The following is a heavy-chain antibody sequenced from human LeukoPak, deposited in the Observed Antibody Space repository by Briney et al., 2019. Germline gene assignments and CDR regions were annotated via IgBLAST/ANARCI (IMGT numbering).Heavy chain of an antibody. V-gene: IGHV4-39*07. D-gene: IGHD6-19*01. CDR1: GGSINSGDYY. Sequence: SETLSLTCTVSGGSINSGDYYWVWIRQPPGKGLEWIGSIYYSGSTSYNPSLKSRVTISVDTSENQYFLDLSSVTAADTALYYCSRASSTSYYDYWGQGTLVSVSS. J-gene: IGHJ4*02. CDR3: SRASSTSYYDY. CDR2: IYYSGST.